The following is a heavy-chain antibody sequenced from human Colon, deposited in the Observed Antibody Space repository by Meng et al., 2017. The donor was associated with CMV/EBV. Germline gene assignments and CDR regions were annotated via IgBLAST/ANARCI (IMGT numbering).Heavy chain of an antibody. CDR1: GHTSTNYW. V-gene: IGHV5-51*01. J-gene: IGHJ4*02. Sequence: GESLKISCQVSGHTSTNYWIGWVRQKPGKGLEWMGVIYPRDSDTIYSPSFEGQVTISADNSINTAYLQWTSLKASDTAMYYCARSSSSFFDYWGQRTLVTVSS. CDR2: IYPRDSDT. CDR3: ARSSSSFFDY. D-gene: IGHD6-13*01.